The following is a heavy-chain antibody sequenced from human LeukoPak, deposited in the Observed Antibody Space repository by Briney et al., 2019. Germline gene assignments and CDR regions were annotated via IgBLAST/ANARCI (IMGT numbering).Heavy chain of an antibody. J-gene: IGHJ6*03. CDR3: ARSVDTAMAYYYYYMDV. D-gene: IGHD5-18*01. Sequence: GGSLRLSCAASGFTFSSYWMSWVRQAPGKGLEWVANIKQDGSEKYYVDSVKGRFTISRDNAKNSLYLQMNSLRAEDTAVYYCARSVDTAMAYYYYYMDVWGKGTMVTVSS. V-gene: IGHV3-7*01. CDR1: GFTFSSYW. CDR2: IKQDGSEK.